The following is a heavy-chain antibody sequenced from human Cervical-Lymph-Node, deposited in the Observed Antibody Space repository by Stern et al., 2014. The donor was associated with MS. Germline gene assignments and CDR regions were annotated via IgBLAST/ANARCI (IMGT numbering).Heavy chain of an antibody. D-gene: IGHD1-1*01. CDR3: ARDTSSPERSDW. V-gene: IGHV3-53*01. CDR2: ITNVGST. CDR1: GFTVSRDY. J-gene: IGHJ4*02. Sequence: QLVQSGGGVIQPGGSLRLSCTASGFTVSRDYMTWVRQAPGKGLEWDPLITNVGSTVYPDSVKGRFTISRDDSKNTVYLHMTSLRAEDTAMYYCARDTSSPERSDWWGQGTLVTVSS.